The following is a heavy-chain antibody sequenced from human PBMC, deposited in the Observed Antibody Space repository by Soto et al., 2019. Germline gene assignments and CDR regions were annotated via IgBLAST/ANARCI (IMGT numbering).Heavy chain of an antibody. CDR3: ARDSPRITMVRGAKNWFDL. V-gene: IGHV1-18*01. CDR1: GYTFTSYG. D-gene: IGHD3-10*01. Sequence: GASVKVSCKASGYTFTSYGISWVRQAPGQGLEWMGWISAYNGNTNYAQKLQGRVTMTTDTSTSTAYMELRSLRSDDTAVYYCARDSPRITMVRGAKNWFDLWGRGTLVTVSS. CDR2: ISAYNGNT. J-gene: IGHJ5*02.